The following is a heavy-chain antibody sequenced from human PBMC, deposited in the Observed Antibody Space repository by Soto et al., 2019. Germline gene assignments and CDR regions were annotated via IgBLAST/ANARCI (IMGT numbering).Heavy chain of an antibody. Sequence: EVQLVESGGGLVQPGGSLRLSCAASGFTFSSFHMNWVRQAPGRGLEWVAYITSSSDNIYYSDSVKGRFTISRDNGKNSLLLQMNSLRDEDTAVYYCARVVVVIPPGYYYAMDVWGQGTTVTVSS. D-gene: IGHD3-22*01. CDR1: GFTFSSFH. CDR3: ARVVVVIPPGYYYAMDV. J-gene: IGHJ6*02. V-gene: IGHV3-48*02. CDR2: ITSSSDNI.